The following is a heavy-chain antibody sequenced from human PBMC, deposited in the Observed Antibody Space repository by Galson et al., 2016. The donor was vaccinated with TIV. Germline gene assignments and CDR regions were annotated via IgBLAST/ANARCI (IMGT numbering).Heavy chain of an antibody. CDR3: ARRGNYLADAFDI. CDR2: ISATGSHI. CDR1: GLSFSRNA. V-gene: IGHV3-21*01. Sequence: SLRLSCAASGLSFSRNAMHWVRQPPGKGLEWVSLISATGSHIYYAGSMRGRVTISRDNAKNSLYLQINSLRAEDTALYYCARRGNYLADAFDIWGQGTVVTVSS. D-gene: IGHD4-11*01. J-gene: IGHJ3*02.